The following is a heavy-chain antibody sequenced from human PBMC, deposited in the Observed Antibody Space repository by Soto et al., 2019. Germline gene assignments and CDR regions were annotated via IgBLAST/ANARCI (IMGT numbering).Heavy chain of an antibody. Sequence: VQLLEFGGGLVQPGGSLRLSCAASGFTFSSYAMSWVRQAPGKGLEWVSAISGSGGSTYYADSVKGRFTISRDNSKNTLYLQMNSLRAEDTAVYYCRGGVSSGWYYFDYWGQGTLVTVSS. CDR3: RGGVSSGWYYFDY. V-gene: IGHV3-23*01. D-gene: IGHD6-19*01. CDR1: GFTFSSYA. CDR2: ISGSGGST. J-gene: IGHJ4*02.